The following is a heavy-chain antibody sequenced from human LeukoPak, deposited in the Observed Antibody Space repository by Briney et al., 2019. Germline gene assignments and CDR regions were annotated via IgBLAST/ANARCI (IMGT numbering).Heavy chain of an antibody. J-gene: IGHJ4*02. CDR1: VASVSIGGYY. Sequence: PSETLSLTCTVSVASVSIGGYYWSWIRQPPGKGLEWIGNIYYSGSTNYNPSLKSRVTISVDTSKNQFSLKVSSVTAADTAVYYCARRGGAGRSFDYWGQGTLVTVSS. CDR3: ARRGGAGRSFDY. V-gene: IGHV4-61*08. D-gene: IGHD2-21*01. CDR2: IYYSGST.